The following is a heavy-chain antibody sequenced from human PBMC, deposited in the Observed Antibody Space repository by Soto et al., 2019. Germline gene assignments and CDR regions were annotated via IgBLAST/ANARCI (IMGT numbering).Heavy chain of an antibody. J-gene: IGHJ6*03. CDR2: IYYSGST. CDR3: ARGGVPGVRDYYYYMDV. D-gene: IGHD7-27*01. CDR1: GGSISSYY. V-gene: IGHV4-59*01. Sequence: SETLSLTCTVSGGSISSYYWSWIRQPPGKGLEWIGYIYYSGSTNYNPSLKSRVTISVDTSKNQFSLKLSSVTAADTAVYYCARGGVPGVRDYYYYMDVWGKGTTVTVSS.